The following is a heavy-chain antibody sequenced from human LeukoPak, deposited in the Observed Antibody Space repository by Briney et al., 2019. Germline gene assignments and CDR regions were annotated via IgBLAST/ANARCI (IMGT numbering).Heavy chain of an antibody. Sequence: GGSLRLSCAASGFTFSSYSMNWVRQAPGKGLEWVSYISSSCSTIYYADSVKGRFTISRDNAKNSLYLQMNSLRAEDTAVYYCARASYCSSTSCCPYYYYYMDVWGKGTTVTVSS. V-gene: IGHV3-48*01. CDR1: GFTFSSYS. D-gene: IGHD2-2*01. J-gene: IGHJ6*03. CDR2: ISSSCSTI. CDR3: ARASYCSSTSCCPYYYYYMDV.